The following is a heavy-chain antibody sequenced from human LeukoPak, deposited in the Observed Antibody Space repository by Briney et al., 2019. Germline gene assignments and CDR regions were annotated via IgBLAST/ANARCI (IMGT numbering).Heavy chain of an antibody. D-gene: IGHD2/OR15-2a*01. CDR3: AKLVIGHGELDY. J-gene: IGHJ4*02. Sequence: PGASLRLSCAASGFTFSSYAVSWVRQAPGKGLEWVSAISGSGGSTYYADSVKGRFTISRDNSKNTLYLQMNSLRAEDPAVYYCAKLVIGHGELDYWGQGTLVTVSS. CDR1: GFTFSSYA. V-gene: IGHV3-23*01. CDR2: ISGSGGST.